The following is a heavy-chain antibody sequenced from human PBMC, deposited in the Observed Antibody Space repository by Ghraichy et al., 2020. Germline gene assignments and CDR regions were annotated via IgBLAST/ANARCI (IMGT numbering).Heavy chain of an antibody. CDR2: ISSSSSYI. J-gene: IGHJ4*02. V-gene: IGHV3-21*01. CDR3: ARDSYSGYPGFDY. Sequence: GALRLSCAASGFTFSSYSMNWVRQAPGKGLEWVSSISSSSSYIYYADSVKGRFTISRDNAKNSLYLQMNSLRAEDTAVYYCARDSYSGYPGFDYWGQGTLVTVSS. D-gene: IGHD5-12*01. CDR1: GFTFSSYS.